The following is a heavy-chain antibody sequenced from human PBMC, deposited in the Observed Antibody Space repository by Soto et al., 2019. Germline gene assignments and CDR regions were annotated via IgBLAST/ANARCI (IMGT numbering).Heavy chain of an antibody. CDR3: ARGRYSSGWYSYYYYYGMDV. Sequence: QVQLQQWGAGLLKPSETLSLTCAVYGGSFSGYYWSWIRQPPGKGLEWIGEINHSGSTNYNPSLKSRVTISVDTSKNQFSLKLSSVTAADTAVYYCARGRYSSGWYSYYYYYGMDVWGQGTTVTVSS. CDR2: INHSGST. J-gene: IGHJ6*02. D-gene: IGHD6-19*01. CDR1: GGSFSGYY. V-gene: IGHV4-34*01.